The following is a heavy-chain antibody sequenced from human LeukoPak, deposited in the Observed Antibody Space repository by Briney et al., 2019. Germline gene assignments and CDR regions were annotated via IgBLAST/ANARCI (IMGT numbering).Heavy chain of an antibody. CDR3: VKDKSIGQYYFDY. V-gene: IGHV3-64D*06. CDR1: GLTFSSYA. J-gene: IGHJ4*02. D-gene: IGHD6-6*01. CDR2: ISSNGVNT. Sequence: GGSLRLSCTVSGLTFSSYAMHWVRQAPGKGLEYVSAISSNGVNTYNADSVKGRFTILRDNSKNTLYLQMSSLRAEDTAVYYCVKDKSIGQYYFDYWGQGTLVTVSS.